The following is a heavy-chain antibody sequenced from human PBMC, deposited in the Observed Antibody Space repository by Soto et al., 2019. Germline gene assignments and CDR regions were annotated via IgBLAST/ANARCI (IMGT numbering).Heavy chain of an antibody. CDR2: IYYSGST. J-gene: IGHJ5*02. CDR3: ARTLTSLGELYEVWFDP. CDR1: GGSISSGGYY. V-gene: IGHV4-31*03. Sequence: QVQLQESGPGLVKPSQTLSLTCTVSGGSISSGGYYWSWIRQHPGKGLEWIGYIYYSGSTYYNPSLKSRVTISVDTSKNWFSLKLSSVTAADTAVYYCARTLTSLGELYEVWFDPWGQGTLVTVSS. D-gene: IGHD3-16*01.